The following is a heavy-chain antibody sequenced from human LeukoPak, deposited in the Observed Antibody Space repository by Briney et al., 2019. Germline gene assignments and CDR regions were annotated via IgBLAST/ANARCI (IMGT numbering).Heavy chain of an antibody. D-gene: IGHD1-14*01. Sequence: PSETLSLTCTVSGGSISSGGYYWSWIRQHPGKGLEWIGYIYYSGSTYYNPSLKSRVTISEDTSKNQFSLKLSSVTAADTAVYYCARVAEGAKWYFDLWGRGTLVTVSS. CDR3: ARVAEGAKWYFDL. CDR2: IYYSGST. V-gene: IGHV4-31*03. J-gene: IGHJ2*01. CDR1: GGSISSGGYY.